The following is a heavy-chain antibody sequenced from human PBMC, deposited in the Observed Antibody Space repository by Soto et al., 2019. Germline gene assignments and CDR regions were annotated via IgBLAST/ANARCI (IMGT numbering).Heavy chain of an antibody. CDR2: LSAYTGDT. CDR1: GYTFTNYD. Sequence: RASVKVSCKASGYTFTNYDINWVRQAPGQGLEWMGWLSAYTGDTNYAQKLRGRVTMATDTSTSTAYMELRSLRSDDTAVYYCARSGLPDPVVVVGHTPFDPWGQGTLVTVSS. J-gene: IGHJ5*02. D-gene: IGHD2-15*01. CDR3: ARSGLPDPVVVVGHTPFDP. V-gene: IGHV1-18*01.